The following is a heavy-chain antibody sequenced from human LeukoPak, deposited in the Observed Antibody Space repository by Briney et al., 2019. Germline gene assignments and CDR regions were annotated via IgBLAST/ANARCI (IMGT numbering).Heavy chain of an antibody. V-gene: IGHV4-34*01. CDR1: GFTSSNYA. CDR3: AREGRGYYDSSGYYARLDY. Sequence: PGGSLRLSCAASGFTSSNYAMNWIRQPPGKGLEWIGEINHSGSTNYNPSLKSRVTISVDTSKNQFSLKLSSVTAADTAVYYCAREGRGYYDSSGYYARLDYWGQGTLVTVSS. J-gene: IGHJ4*02. D-gene: IGHD3-22*01. CDR2: INHSGST.